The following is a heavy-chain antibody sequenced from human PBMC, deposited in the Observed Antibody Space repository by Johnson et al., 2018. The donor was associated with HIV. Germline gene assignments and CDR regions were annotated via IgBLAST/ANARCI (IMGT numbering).Heavy chain of an antibody. V-gene: IGHV3-66*01. J-gene: IGHJ3*02. CDR1: GFTVSGNY. CDR2: IYSGGST. Sequence: EVQLVESGGGLVKPGGSLRLSCAASGFTVSGNYMSWVRQAPGKGLECVSVIYSGGSTYYADSVKGRFTISRDNSKNTLYLQMNSLRAEDTAVYYCARVQWLILDAFDIWGQGTMVTVSS. CDR3: ARVQWLILDAFDI. D-gene: IGHD6-19*01.